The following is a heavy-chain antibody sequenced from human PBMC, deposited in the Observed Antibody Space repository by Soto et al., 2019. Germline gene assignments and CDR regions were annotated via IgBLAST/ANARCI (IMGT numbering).Heavy chain of an antibody. CDR1: GGSISSGGYY. CDR3: ARSFGVVAAGPFDY. D-gene: IGHD2-2*01. J-gene: IGHJ4*02. CDR2: IYYSGST. V-gene: IGHV4-31*03. Sequence: QVQLQESGPGLVKPSQTLSLTCTVSGGSISSGGYYWSWIRQHPGKGLEWIGYIYYSGSTYYNPSLKSRVTISGDTSKNQCSLKMSSVPAADTAVYYCARSFGVVAAGPFDYWGQGTLVTVSS.